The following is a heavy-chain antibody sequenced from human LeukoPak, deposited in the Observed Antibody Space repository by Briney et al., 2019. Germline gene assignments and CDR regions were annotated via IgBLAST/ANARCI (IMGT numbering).Heavy chain of an antibody. CDR3: AGTYAQFLILGFDAFDI. J-gene: IGHJ3*02. V-gene: IGHV3-48*02. D-gene: IGHD3-16*01. CDR1: GFTLSSYS. Sequence: PGGSLRLSCAASGFTLSSYSMNWVRQAPGKGLEWVSYIKSGSSTTYYADSVKGRFTISRDNAKNSLYLQMNSLRDEDTAVYYCAGTYAQFLILGFDAFDIWGQGTMVTVSS. CDR2: IKSGSSTT.